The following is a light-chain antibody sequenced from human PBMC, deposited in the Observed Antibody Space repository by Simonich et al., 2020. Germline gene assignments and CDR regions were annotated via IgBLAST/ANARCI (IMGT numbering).Light chain of an antibody. CDR2: GAS. J-gene: IGKJ1*01. CDR3: QQYNNWPLWT. V-gene: IGKV3-15*01. Sequence: EIVMTQSPATLSVSPGERATLSCRASPSVSSHLAWYQQKPGKAPRLLIYGASTRATGIPARFRGSWSGTEFTLTISSLQSEDFAVYYCQQYNNWPLWTFGQGTKVEIK. CDR1: PSVSSH.